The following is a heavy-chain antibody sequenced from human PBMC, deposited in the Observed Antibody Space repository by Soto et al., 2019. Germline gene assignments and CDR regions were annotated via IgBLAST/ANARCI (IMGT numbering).Heavy chain of an antibody. V-gene: IGHV1-69*13. J-gene: IGHJ5*02. D-gene: IGHD6-6*01. CDR2: IIPIFGTA. Sequence: SVKVSCKASGGTFSSYAISWVRQAPGQGLEWMGGIIPIFGTANYAQKFQGRATITADESTSTAYMELSSLRSEDTAVYYCARDGSSSNWFDPWGQGTLVTVSS. CDR1: GGTFSSYA. CDR3: ARDGSSSNWFDP.